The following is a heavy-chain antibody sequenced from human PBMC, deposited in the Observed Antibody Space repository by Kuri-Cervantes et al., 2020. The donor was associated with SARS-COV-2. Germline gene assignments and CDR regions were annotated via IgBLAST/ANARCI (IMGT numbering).Heavy chain of an antibody. CDR3: ARDHSRYYYYYMDV. CDR1: GFTFEDYA. Sequence: GESLKISCAASGFTFEDYAIHWVRQAPGKGLEWVSSISSSSSYIYYADSVKGRFTISRDDAKNSLYLQMNSLRAEDTAVYYCARDHSRYYYYYMDVWGKGTTVTVSS. V-gene: IGHV3-21*01. CDR2: ISSSSSYI. J-gene: IGHJ6*03.